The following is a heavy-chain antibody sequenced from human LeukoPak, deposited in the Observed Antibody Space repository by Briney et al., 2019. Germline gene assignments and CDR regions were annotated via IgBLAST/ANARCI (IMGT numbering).Heavy chain of an antibody. V-gene: IGHV3-53*01. Sequence: GGSLRLSCAVAGVTVSSTDMSWVRQAPGKGLEWVSVIFSGGGTYYTGSVKGRFTISRDNSKNTLYLQMNSLRAEDTAVYYCARDLDGPENYWGQGTLVTVSS. D-gene: IGHD3-3*01. J-gene: IGHJ4*02. CDR2: IFSGGGT. CDR1: GVTVSSTD. CDR3: ARDLDGPENY.